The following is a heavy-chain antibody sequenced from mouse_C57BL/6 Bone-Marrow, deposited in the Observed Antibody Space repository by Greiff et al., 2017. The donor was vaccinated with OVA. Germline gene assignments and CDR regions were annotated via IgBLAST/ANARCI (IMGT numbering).Heavy chain of an antibody. D-gene: IGHD1-1*01. Sequence: QVQLQQSGAELARPGASVKLSCKASGYTFTSYGISWVKQRTGQGLEWIGEIYPRSGNTYYNEKFQGKATLTADKHYSTAYMELRSLTSEETAVYFCANRPYGYDAMDYWGQGTSVTVSS. CDR2: IYPRSGNT. CDR1: GYTFTSYG. J-gene: IGHJ4*01. V-gene: IGHV1-81*01. CDR3: ANRPYGYDAMDY.